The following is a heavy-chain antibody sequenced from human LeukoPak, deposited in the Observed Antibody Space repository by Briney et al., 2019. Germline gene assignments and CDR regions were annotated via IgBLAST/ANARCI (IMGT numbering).Heavy chain of an antibody. CDR1: GFTFSSYA. CDR3: AKDFRIGYSAHFDY. V-gene: IGHV3-30*04. D-gene: IGHD2-21*01. Sequence: GGSLRLSCAASGFTFSSYAMHWVRQAPGKGLEWVADISYDGSNKYYADSVKGRFTISRDNSKNTLYLQMNSLRGEDTAVYCCAKDFRIGYSAHFDYWGQGALVTVSS. J-gene: IGHJ4*02. CDR2: ISYDGSNK.